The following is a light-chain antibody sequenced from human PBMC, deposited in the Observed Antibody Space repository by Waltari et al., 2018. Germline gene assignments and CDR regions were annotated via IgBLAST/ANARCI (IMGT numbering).Light chain of an antibody. CDR1: HLSSHF. CDR3: NSRDTRGNHFVV. J-gene: IGLJ2*01. Sequence: SSELPQDPAVSVALGQTVRTPFPGHHLSSHFVRWYQQKPGQAPMLVIYDKDNRPSGIPERFSGSSSGNIASLTITGAQAEDEADYYCNSRDTRGNHFVVFGGGTKLTVL. V-gene: IGLV3-19*01. CDR2: DKD.